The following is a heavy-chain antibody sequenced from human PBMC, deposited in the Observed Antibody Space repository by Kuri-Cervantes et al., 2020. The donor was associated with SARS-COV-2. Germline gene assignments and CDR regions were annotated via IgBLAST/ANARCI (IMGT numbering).Heavy chain of an antibody. CDR1: GGSFSGYY. D-gene: IGHD2-2*01. J-gene: IGHJ6*02. CDR2: VNHSGST. CDR3: ARVSVVVVPAAIHYYYGMDV. Sequence: SETLSLTCAVCGGSFSGYYWSWIRQPPGKGLEWIGEVNHSGSTNYNPSLKSRVTISVDTSKNQFSLKLSSVTAADTAVYYCARVSVVVVPAAIHYYYGMDVWGQGTTVTVSS. V-gene: IGHV4-34*01.